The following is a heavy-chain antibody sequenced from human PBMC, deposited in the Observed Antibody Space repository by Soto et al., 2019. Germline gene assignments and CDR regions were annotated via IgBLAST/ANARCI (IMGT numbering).Heavy chain of an antibody. Sequence: PSETLSLTCTVSGGSISSDDYYWSWIRQPPGKGLEWIGHIYYSASTYYNPSLKSRVTISVDTSKNQFSLKLSSVTAADTAVYYCARDGIQLWLNPKSYGMDVWGQGTTVTVSS. CDR3: ARDGIQLWLNPKSYGMDV. D-gene: IGHD5-18*01. J-gene: IGHJ6*02. V-gene: IGHV4-30-4*01. CDR1: GGSISSDDYY. CDR2: IYYSAST.